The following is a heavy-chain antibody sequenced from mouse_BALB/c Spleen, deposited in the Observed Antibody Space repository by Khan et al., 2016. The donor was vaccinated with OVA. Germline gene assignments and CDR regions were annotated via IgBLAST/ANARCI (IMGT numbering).Heavy chain of an antibody. CDR3: ATSYYYGYYLDY. V-gene: IGHV5-17*02. CDR1: GFTFSSYG. CDR2: ISGDSNTI. Sequence: EVQLVESGGGLVQPGGSRKLSCAASGFTFSSYGMHWVRQAPEKGLEWVAYISGDSNTIYYADTVKGRFTISRDNPKNTLFLRMTSLMSDDTAMYYCATSYYYGYYLDYWGPGTTLTVSS. D-gene: IGHD1-1*01. J-gene: IGHJ2*01.